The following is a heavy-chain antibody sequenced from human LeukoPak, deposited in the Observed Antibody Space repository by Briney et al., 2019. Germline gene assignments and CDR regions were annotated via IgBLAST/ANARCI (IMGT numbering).Heavy chain of an antibody. J-gene: IGHJ4*02. CDR2: ISSSGSTI. D-gene: IGHD3-22*01. Sequence: PGGSLRLSCAASGFTFSSYEMIWVRQAPGKGLEWVSYISSSGSTIYYADSVKGRFTISRDNAKNSLYLQMNSLRAEDTAVYYCARRYYYDSSGYWEEVFDYWGQGTLVTVSS. V-gene: IGHV3-48*03. CDR3: ARRYYYDSSGYWEEVFDY. CDR1: GFTFSSYE.